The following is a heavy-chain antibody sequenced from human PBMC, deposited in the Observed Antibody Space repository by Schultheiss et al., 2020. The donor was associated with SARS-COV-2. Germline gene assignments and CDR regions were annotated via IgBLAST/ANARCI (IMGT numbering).Heavy chain of an antibody. V-gene: IGHV4-59*08. CDR2: IYHSGST. Sequence: SQTLSLTCTVSGGSISSYYWSWIRQPPGKGLEWIGTIYHSGSTYYNPSLKSRVTISVDTSKNQFSLKLSSVTAADTAVYYCARVVTGTSDYDYWGQGTLVTVSS. CDR3: ARVVTGTSDYDY. CDR1: GGSISSYY. J-gene: IGHJ4*02. D-gene: IGHD1-7*01.